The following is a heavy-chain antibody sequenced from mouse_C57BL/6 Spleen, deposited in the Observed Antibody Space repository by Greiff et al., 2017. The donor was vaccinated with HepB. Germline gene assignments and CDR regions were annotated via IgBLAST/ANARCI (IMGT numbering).Heavy chain of an antibody. J-gene: IGHJ2*01. CDR1: GFSFTTYA. CDR3: VRQGDYFDY. CDR2: IRSKSNNYAT. V-gene: IGHV10-1*01. Sequence: EVQLVESGGGLVQPKGSLKLSCAASGFSFTTYAMNWVRQAPGKGLEWVARIRSKSNNYATYYADSVKDRFTISRDDSESMLYLQMNNLKTEDTAMYYCVRQGDYFDYWGQGTTLTVSS.